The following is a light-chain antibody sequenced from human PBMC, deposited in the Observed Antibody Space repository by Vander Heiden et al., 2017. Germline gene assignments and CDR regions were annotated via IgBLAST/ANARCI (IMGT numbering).Light chain of an antibody. Sequence: KLMLTQPHSVSESPWKTVTISCTRSSGDVDSNYVHWYQQRPVSSPTTVIYEDNTRPSWVPARFSASIDSSSNSASLTIAGLKTEDEAYYYCQSYDNTNPVFGGGTKLTVL. V-gene: IGLV6-57*01. CDR3: QSYDNTNPV. CDR1: SGDVDSNY. CDR2: EDN. J-gene: IGLJ3*02.